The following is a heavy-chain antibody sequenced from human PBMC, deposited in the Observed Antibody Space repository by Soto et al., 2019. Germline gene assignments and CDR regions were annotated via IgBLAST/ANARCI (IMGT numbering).Heavy chain of an antibody. CDR3: ARGSTMVRGVIYYYYGMDV. CDR2: INPSGGST. J-gene: IGHJ6*02. CDR1: GYTFTSYY. V-gene: IGHV1-46*01. D-gene: IGHD3-10*01. Sequence: WASVKVSCKASGYTFTSYYMHWVRQAPGQGLEWMGIINPSGGSTSYAQKFQGRVTMTRDTSTSTVYMELSSLRSEDTAVYYCARGSTMVRGVIYYYYGMDVWGQGTTVTVSS.